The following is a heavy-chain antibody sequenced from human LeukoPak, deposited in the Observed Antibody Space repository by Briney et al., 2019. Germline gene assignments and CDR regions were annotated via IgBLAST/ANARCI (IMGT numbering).Heavy chain of an antibody. CDR3: ARDRQQLAGGAFDI. CDR2: IYYSGST. Sequence: SETLSLTCTVSGGSISSSSYYWGWIRQPPGKGLEWIGSIYYSGSTYYNPSLKSRVTISVDTSKNQFSLKLSSVTAADTAVYYCARDRQQLAGGAFDIWGQGTMVAVSS. D-gene: IGHD6-13*01. J-gene: IGHJ3*02. CDR1: GGSISSSSYY. V-gene: IGHV4-39*07.